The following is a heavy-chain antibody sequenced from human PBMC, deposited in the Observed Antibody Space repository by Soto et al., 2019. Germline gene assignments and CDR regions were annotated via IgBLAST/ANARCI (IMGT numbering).Heavy chain of an antibody. CDR3: ARDGPYYYASRMDV. D-gene: IGHD3-10*01. J-gene: IGHJ6*02. Sequence: EVQLVESGGGLVQPGGSLRLACVASGIPVSSNYMTWVLQAPGKGLERVSVLHSGGDTYYANSVKGRFTISRHDSTNTLFLQMNSLTAADTAVYYCARDGPYYYASRMDVWGQGTTVTVSS. CDR2: LHSGGDT. CDR1: GIPVSSNY. V-gene: IGHV3-53*04.